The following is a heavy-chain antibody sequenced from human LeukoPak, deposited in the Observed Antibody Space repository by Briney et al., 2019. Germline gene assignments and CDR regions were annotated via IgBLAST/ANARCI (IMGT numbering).Heavy chain of an antibody. CDR3: ARVRHYYGSGSYPDY. J-gene: IGHJ4*02. CDR1: GGSISSYY. CDR2: IYYSGST. V-gene: IGHV4-59*01. D-gene: IGHD3-10*01. Sequence: KPSETLSLTCTVSGGSISSYYWSWIRQPPGKGLEWIGYIYYSGSTNYNPSLKSRVTISVDTSKNQFSLKLSSVTAADTAVYYCARVRHYYGSGSYPDYWGQRTLVTVSS.